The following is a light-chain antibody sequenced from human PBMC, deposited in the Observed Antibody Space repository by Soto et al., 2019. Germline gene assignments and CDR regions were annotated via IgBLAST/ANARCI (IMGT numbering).Light chain of an antibody. Sequence: DIQMTQSPTSLSASVGDRVTITCRASQSISTYLNWYQKKPGKAPKLLIYGAFTLQSGVPSSFSGRESGTDFNLTISSLQPEDFATYYCQQSHSNPWKFGQGTKV. V-gene: IGKV1-39*01. CDR1: QSISTY. CDR3: QQSHSNPWK. J-gene: IGKJ1*01. CDR2: GAF.